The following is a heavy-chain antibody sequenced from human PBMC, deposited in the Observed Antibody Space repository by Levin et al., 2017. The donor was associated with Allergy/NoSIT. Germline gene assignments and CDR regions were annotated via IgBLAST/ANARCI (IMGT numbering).Heavy chain of an antibody. CDR1: GFTFSSYA. D-gene: IGHD5-18*01. CDR3: ARAWGGYSYVSYYYGMDV. Sequence: GESLKISCAASGFTFSSYAMHWVRQAPGKGLEYVSAISSNGGSTYYANSVKGRFTISRDNSKNTLYLQMGSLRAEDMAVYYCARAWGGYSYVSYYYGMDVWGQGTTVTVSS. J-gene: IGHJ6*02. V-gene: IGHV3-64*01. CDR2: ISSNGGST.